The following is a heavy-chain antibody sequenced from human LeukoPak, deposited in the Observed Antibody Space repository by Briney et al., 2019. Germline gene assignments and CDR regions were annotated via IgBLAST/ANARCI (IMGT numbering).Heavy chain of an antibody. D-gene: IGHD3-22*01. Sequence: GGSLRLSCAASGYTFSSWAMSWVRQPPGKGLELVLANSGSCGSTYYADSVKGRFTISRDNSKNTLYLQMNSLRAEDTAVYYCAKDGYYDSSGYSEDAFDSWGQGTMVTVSS. CDR3: AKDGYYDSSGYSEDAFDS. J-gene: IGHJ3*02. CDR1: GYTFSSWA. V-gene: IGHV3-23*01. CDR2: NSGSCGST.